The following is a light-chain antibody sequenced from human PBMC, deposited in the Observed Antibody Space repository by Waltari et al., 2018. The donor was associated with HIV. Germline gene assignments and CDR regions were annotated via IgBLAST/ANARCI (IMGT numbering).Light chain of an antibody. CDR1: SSDVGGYNY. Sequence: QSALTQPASVSGSPGQSITISCTGTSSDVGGYNYVSWYQRQPGKAPKLMIYDVNNRPSGVSNRFSGSKSGNTASLTISGLQAEDEADYYCSSYTSSSTRVFGGGTKVTVL. V-gene: IGLV2-14*03. CDR3: SSYTSSSTRV. CDR2: DVN. J-gene: IGLJ3*02.